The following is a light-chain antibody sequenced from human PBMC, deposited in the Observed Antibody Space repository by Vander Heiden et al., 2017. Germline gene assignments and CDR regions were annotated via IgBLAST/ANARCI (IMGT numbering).Light chain of an antibody. CDR3: QSYDSSLSGSV. J-gene: IGLJ2*01. CDR2: GNS. V-gene: IGLV1-40*01. Sequence: QSVLTQPPSVSGAPGQRVTISCTGSSSNIGAGYDVPWYQQLPGTAPKLLIYGNSNRPSGVPDRFSGSKSGTSASLAITGLQAEDEADYYCQSYDSSLSGSVLGGGTKLTVL. CDR1: SSNIGAGYD.